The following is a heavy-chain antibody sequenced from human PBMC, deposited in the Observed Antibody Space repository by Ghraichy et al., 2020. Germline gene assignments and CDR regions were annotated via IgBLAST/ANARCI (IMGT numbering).Heavy chain of an antibody. J-gene: IGHJ4*02. CDR1: GFTFNSYA. Sequence: GGSLRLSCATSGFTFNSYAMRWVRQAPGKGLEWVSVVTDSGSSTFYADFVGVRFIISRDNCKSTLYVQMNNLGLGDTAVYYCARNFGSSTDVRYFLDNWGQGIPVTVS. D-gene: IGHD3-10*01. V-gene: IGHV3-23*01. CDR2: VTDSGSST. CDR3: ARNFGSSTDVRYFLDN.